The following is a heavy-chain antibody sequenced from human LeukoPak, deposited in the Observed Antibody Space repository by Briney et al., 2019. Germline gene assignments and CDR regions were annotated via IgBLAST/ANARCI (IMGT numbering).Heavy chain of an antibody. CDR3: ARLVHFSPVVATSAVFDY. D-gene: IGHD1-26*01. CDR1: GGSISSGGYY. V-gene: IGHV4-31*03. CDR2: IYYSGST. Sequence: SETLSLTCTVSGGSISSGGYYWSWIRQYPGKGMEWIGYIYYSGSTYYNPSLKSRGTISIDTSKKQFSLKLSSVTAADTAVYYCARLVHFSPVVATSAVFDYWGQGTLVTVSS. J-gene: IGHJ4*02.